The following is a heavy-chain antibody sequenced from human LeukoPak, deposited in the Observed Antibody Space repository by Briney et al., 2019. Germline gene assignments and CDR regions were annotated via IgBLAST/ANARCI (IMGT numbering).Heavy chain of an antibody. CDR1: GGTFSGYT. CDR3: ARVRRGGYIQDAFGI. J-gene: IGHJ3*02. CDR2: IIPLLGTE. D-gene: IGHD5-24*01. V-gene: IGHV1-69*08. Sequence: GASVRVSCKASGGTFSGYTVVWVRQAPGQGLEWMGTIIPLLGTENFAQKFQGRVIITADKSTSTANMELRSLRSEDTAVYYCARVRRGGYIQDAFGIWGQGTRVTVSS.